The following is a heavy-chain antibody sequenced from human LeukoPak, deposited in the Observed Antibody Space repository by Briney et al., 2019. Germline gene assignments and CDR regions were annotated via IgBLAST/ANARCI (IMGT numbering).Heavy chain of an antibody. CDR2: INPNSGGT. D-gene: IGHD3-22*01. CDR1: RYTFTGYY. CDR3: ARDPKTSYYYDSSGYSHFDY. Sequence: ASVKVSCKASRYTFTGYYMHWVRQAPGQGLEWMGWINPNSGGTNYAQKFQGRVTMTRDTSISTAYMELSRLRSDDTAVYYCARDPKTSYYYDSSGYSHFDYWGQGTLVTVSS. J-gene: IGHJ4*02. V-gene: IGHV1-2*02.